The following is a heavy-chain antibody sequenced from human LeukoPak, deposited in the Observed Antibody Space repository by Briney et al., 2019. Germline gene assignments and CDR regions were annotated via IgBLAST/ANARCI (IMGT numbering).Heavy chain of an antibody. CDR1: GFPFSDFS. Sequence: PGGSLRLSCATSGFPFSDFSMSWVRQAPGKGLEWISTTNSGGTSTYYAESVKGRFTISRDNSKNTLYLQMNSLRAEDTAVYYCARDERGGTYFVFDDWGRGTLVTVSS. D-gene: IGHD1-26*01. J-gene: IGHJ4*02. CDR3: ARDERGGTYFVFDD. V-gene: IGHV3-23*01. CDR2: TNSGGTST.